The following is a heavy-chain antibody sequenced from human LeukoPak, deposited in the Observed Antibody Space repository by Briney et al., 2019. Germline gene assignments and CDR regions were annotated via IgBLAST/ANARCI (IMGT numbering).Heavy chain of an antibody. V-gene: IGHV3-7*03. J-gene: IGHJ4*02. Sequence: GGSLRLSCAASGFSFSSYWMSWVRQAPGKGLEWVANIKEDGNEKNYVDSVKGRFTISRDNAKSSVYLQMNSLRAEDTAMYYCAKDTWLVAVGIQVFDYWGQGILATVSS. CDR3: AKDTWLVAVGIQVFDY. CDR2: IKEDGNEK. CDR1: GFSFSSYW. D-gene: IGHD6-19*01.